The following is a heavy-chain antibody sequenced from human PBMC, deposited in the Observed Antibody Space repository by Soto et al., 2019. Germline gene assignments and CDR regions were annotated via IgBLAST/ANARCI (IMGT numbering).Heavy chain of an antibody. D-gene: IGHD6-6*01. V-gene: IGHV4-59*01. CDR2: IYYSGST. CDR1: GGSISSYY. Sequence: WETLSLTCTVSGGSISSYYWSWIRQPPGKGLEWIGYIYYSGSTNYNPSLKSRVTISVDTSKNQFSLKLSSVTAADTAVYYCARGSSIAARGSFDYWGQGTLVTVSS. J-gene: IGHJ4*02. CDR3: ARGSSIAARGSFDY.